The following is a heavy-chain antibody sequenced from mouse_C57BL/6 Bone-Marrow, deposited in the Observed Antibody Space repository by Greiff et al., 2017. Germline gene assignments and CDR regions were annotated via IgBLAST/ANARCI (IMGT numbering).Heavy chain of an antibody. J-gene: IGHJ3*01. Sequence: QVQLLQPGAGLVMPGASVKLSCTASGYTFTSYWMPWVHQTPGQGLEWIADIDPSDSYTNYNQNFKGKSTFTVDKSPSTAYMQLSSLASEDSAVYCGARLVYGSSGFADWGQGTLVTVSA. V-gene: IGHV1-69*01. CDR2: IDPSDSYT. CDR3: ARLVYGSSGFAD. CDR1: GYTFTSYW. D-gene: IGHD1-1*01.